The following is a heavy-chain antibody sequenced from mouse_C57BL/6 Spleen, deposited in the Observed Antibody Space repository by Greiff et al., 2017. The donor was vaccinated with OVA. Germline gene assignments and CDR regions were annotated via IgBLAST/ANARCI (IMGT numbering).Heavy chain of an antibody. CDR3: ARRNYGSSGPFDY. CDR1: GYTFTSYG. D-gene: IGHD1-1*01. J-gene: IGHJ2*01. V-gene: IGHV1-81*01. CDR2: IYPRSGNT. Sequence: VQLQESGAELARPGASVKLSCKASGYTFTSYGISWVKQRTGQGLEWIGEIYPRSGNTYYNEKFKGKATLTADKSSSTAYMELRSLTSDDSAVYFCARRNYGSSGPFDYWGQGTTLTVSS.